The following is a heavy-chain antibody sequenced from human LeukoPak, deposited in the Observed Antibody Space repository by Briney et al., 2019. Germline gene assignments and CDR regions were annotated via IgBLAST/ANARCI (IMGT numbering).Heavy chain of an antibody. J-gene: IGHJ6*03. CDR2: IYYSGST. CDR3: ARETVTPGSYYYYYMDD. Sequence: SETLSLTCTVSGGSISSYYWSWIRQPPGKGLEWIGYIYYSGSTNYNPSLKSRVTISVDTSKNQFSLKLSSVTAADTAVYYCARETVTPGSYYYYYMDDWGKGTTVTVSS. V-gene: IGHV4-59*01. D-gene: IGHD4-11*01. CDR1: GGSISSYY.